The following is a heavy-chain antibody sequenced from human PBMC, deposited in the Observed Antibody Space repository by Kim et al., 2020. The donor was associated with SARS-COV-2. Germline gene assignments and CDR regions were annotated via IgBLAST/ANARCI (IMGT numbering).Heavy chain of an antibody. Sequence: DSVKGRFTISRNNAKNSLYLQMNSLRAEDTAGYYCARDPYYYDSSSYYVSWGQGTLFTVSS. D-gene: IGHD3-22*01. J-gene: IGHJ5*02. V-gene: IGHV3-21*01. CDR3: ARDPYYYDSSSYYVS.